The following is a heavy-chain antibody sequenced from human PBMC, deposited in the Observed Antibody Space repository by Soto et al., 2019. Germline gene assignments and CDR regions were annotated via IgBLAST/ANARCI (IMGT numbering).Heavy chain of an antibody. Sequence: QLQLQESGSGLVKPSQTLSLTCAVSGGSISSGGYSWSWIRQPPGKGLEWIGYIYHSGSTYYNPSLRARVPISVDRSKNQFSLKRSSVTAADTAVYYCARGQVVAAQHWGQGTLVTVSS. V-gene: IGHV4-30-2*01. CDR3: ARGQVVAAQH. CDR2: IYHSGST. CDR1: GGSISSGGYS. J-gene: IGHJ4*02. D-gene: IGHD2-15*01.